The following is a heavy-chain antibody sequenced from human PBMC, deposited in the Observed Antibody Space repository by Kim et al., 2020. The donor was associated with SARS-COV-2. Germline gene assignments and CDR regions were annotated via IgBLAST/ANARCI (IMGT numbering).Heavy chain of an antibody. J-gene: IGHJ4*02. CDR3: ASPLLWFGEAPYLFDY. Sequence: SLKSRVTISVDTSKNQFSLKLSSVTAADTAVYYCASPLLWFGEAPYLFDYWGQGTLVTVSS. D-gene: IGHD3-10*01. V-gene: IGHV4-39*01.